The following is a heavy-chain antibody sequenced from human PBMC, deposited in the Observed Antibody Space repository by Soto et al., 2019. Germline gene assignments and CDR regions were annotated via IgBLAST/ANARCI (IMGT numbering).Heavy chain of an antibody. Sequence: PGGSLRFSCVPSGFTLSSCAVSLVRLAPGKGLERVPAISGSGGSTYYAGSVKGRFTISRDNSKNTLYLQMNSLRAEDTAVYFGAKQGRRITGSCNIWGRGTMVTVSS. CDR2: ISGSGGST. V-gene: IGHV3-23*01. CDR3: AKQGRRITGSCNI. J-gene: IGHJ3*02. D-gene: IGHD3-10*01. CDR1: GFTLSSCA.